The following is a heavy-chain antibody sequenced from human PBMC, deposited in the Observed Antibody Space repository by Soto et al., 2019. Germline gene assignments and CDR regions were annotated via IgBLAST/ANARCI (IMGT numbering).Heavy chain of an antibody. CDR3: ARVAEGV. CDR2: ISSSGSTI. CDR1: GFTFSSYE. V-gene: IGHV3-48*03. J-gene: IGHJ6*02. D-gene: IGHD6-19*01. Sequence: PXGSRLLSCSASGFTFSSYEMNWVRQAPGKGLEWVSYISSSGSTIYYADSVKGRFTISRDKAKNSLYLQMNSLRAEDTAVYYCARVAEGVWDQGTKVTVYS.